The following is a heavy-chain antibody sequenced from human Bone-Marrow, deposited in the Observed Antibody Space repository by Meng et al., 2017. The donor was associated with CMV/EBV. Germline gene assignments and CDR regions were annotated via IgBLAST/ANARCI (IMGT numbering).Heavy chain of an antibody. J-gene: IGHJ4*02. V-gene: IGHV4-61*01. Sequence: GSLRLSCTVSGGSVSSAYDYWSWIRQPPGKGLEWIGYIYYSGSTNYNPSLKSRVTISVDTSKNQFSLKLSSVTAADTAVYYCAGYDFWSGYPSWGQGTLVTVSS. CDR1: GGSVSSAYDY. CDR2: IYYSGST. CDR3: AGYDFWSGYPS. D-gene: IGHD3-3*01.